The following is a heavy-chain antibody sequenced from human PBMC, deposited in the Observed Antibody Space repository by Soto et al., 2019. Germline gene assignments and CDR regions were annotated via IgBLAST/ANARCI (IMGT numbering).Heavy chain of an antibody. D-gene: IGHD5-12*01. CDR2: IYHTGST. CDR1: GVTVSSDAYY. J-gene: IGHJ4*02. CDR3: AREFRGYSGYDSGPSFDY. V-gene: IGHV4-31*03. Sequence: SETLSLTCTVSGVTVSSDAYYWSWIRQHPGKGLEWIGNIYHTGSTYYSPSLKSRVVISLDTSNNQFSLTLTSVTAADTAVYYCAREFRGYSGYDSGPSFDYWGQGTLVTVSS.